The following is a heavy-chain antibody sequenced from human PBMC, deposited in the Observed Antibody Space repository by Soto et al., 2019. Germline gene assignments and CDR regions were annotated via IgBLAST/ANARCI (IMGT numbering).Heavy chain of an antibody. D-gene: IGHD2-2*01. J-gene: IGHJ4*02. Sequence: GGSLRLSCAASGFPFSNYAMTWVRQAPGKGLEWVSAISGSGGSTYYADSVKGRFTISRDNSKNKLYLQMFSLIAEDTAVYYCAKDEGSVVKAAFGYWGQGTLVTVSS. V-gene: IGHV3-23*01. CDR1: GFPFSNYA. CDR2: ISGSGGST. CDR3: AKDEGSVVKAAFGY.